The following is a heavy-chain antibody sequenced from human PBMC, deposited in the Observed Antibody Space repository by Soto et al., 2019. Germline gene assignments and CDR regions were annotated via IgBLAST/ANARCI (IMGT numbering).Heavy chain of an antibody. CDR2: IGYSGAS. CDR3: ARHGFGSLHGLVDV. V-gene: IGHV4-59*08. D-gene: IGHD3-10*01. CDR1: GGSITNYY. Sequence: QVQLQESGPGLVKPSETLSLTCTVSGGSITNYYCSWFRQSPGKGLEWIGYIGYSGASASTLSLKRRFTMSVDTSKTQFSLMLESVTATDTAVYYCARHGFGSLHGLVDVWGQGTTVIVSS. J-gene: IGHJ6*02.